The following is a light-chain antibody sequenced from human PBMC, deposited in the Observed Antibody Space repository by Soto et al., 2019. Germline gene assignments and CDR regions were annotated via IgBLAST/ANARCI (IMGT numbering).Light chain of an antibody. CDR2: DVS. J-gene: IGLJ2*01. Sequence: QSVLTQPASVSGSPGQSITISCTGTSSDVGAYTFVSWYQQHPDKVPKLMIFDVSRRPSGVSDRFSGSKSGNTASLTISGLQAEDEADYYCCSYAGGYTLGVFGGGTKLTVL. V-gene: IGLV2-14*03. CDR1: SSDVGAYTF. CDR3: CSYAGGYTLGV.